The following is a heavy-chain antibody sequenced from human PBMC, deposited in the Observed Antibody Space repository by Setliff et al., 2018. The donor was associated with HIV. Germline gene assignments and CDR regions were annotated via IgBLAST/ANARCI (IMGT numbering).Heavy chain of an antibody. Sequence: TLSLTCTVSGGSINSYFWSWIRQPPGKGLEWIGSIYYSGSTYYNPSLKGRVTISVDTSKNQFSLKLNSVTAADTAVYYCARTRGYTYGYIDSWAQGTLVTVSS. CDR3: ARTRGYTYGYIDS. J-gene: IGHJ4*02. D-gene: IGHD5-18*01. CDR1: GGSINSYF. CDR2: IYYSGST. V-gene: IGHV4-59*05.